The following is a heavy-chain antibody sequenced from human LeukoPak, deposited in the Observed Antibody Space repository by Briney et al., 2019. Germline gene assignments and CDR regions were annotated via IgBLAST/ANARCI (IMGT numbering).Heavy chain of an antibody. J-gene: IGHJ4*02. CDR2: ITASGTAM. D-gene: IGHD1-26*01. CDR3: ASSGSYRFDY. Sequence: GGSLRLSCAASGFTFSSYSMNWVRQAPGKGLEWVSHITASGTAMFYADSVKGRFTISRDSAKNSLYLQMNSLRDEDTAVYYCASSGSYRFDYWGQGTLVTVSS. V-gene: IGHV3-48*02. CDR1: GFTFSSYS.